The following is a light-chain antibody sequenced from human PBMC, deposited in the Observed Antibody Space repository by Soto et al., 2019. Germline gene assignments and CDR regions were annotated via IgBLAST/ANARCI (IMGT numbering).Light chain of an antibody. CDR1: EDISTG. V-gene: IGKV1-12*01. CDR3: QHADSFPLIT. J-gene: IGKJ5*01. Sequence: DTQRTKPQSSVSESVEERVTITGRSSEDISTGLAWYQQKPGKAPKLLIYAASSLQGGVPSRFSGSGSGTDFTLTISSLQPEDFATYYCQHADSFPLITFGQGTRLDIK. CDR2: AAS.